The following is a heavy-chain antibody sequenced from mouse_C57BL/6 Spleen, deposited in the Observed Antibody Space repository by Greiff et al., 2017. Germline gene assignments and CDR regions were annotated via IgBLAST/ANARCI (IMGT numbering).Heavy chain of an antibody. CDR1: GYTFTSYW. Sequence: QVQLQQPGTELVKPGASVKLSCKASGYTFTSYWMHWVKQRPGQGLEWIGNINPSNGGTNYNEKFKSKATLTVDKSSSTAYMQLSSLTSEGSAVYYCARRSYDCYFGRLDYYAMDYWGQGTSVTVSS. D-gene: IGHD2-3*01. CDR2: INPSNGGT. CDR3: ARRSYDCYFGRLDYYAMDY. V-gene: IGHV1-53*01. J-gene: IGHJ4*01.